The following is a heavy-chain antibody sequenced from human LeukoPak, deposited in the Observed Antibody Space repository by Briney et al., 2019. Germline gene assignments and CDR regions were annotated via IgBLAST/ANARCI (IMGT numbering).Heavy chain of an antibody. CDR2: INHSGTT. V-gene: IGHV4-34*01. Sequence: SETLSLTCTVSGGSISSYYWSWIRQPPGKGLEWIGEINHSGTTKYNPSLKSRVTISVDTSKNQFSLKLSSVTAADTAMYYCASDLNPWGQGTLVTISS. J-gene: IGHJ5*02. CDR3: ASDLNP. CDR1: GGSISSYY.